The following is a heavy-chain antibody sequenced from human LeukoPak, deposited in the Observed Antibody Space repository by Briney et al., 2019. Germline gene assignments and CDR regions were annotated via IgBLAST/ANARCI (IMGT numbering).Heavy chain of an antibody. CDR1: GDSVSNNSAV. V-gene: IGHV6-1*01. D-gene: IGHD2-2*01. Sequence: SQTLSLTYAISGDSVSNNSAVWNWRRQSPARGVEGLGRTYYKSKWSNHYAVSVKSRLTINPDTSENQFSLQLNSVTPEDTAVYYCARGDQAFDYWGQGTLVTVSS. CDR2: TYYKSKWSN. J-gene: IGHJ4*02. CDR3: ARGDQAFDY.